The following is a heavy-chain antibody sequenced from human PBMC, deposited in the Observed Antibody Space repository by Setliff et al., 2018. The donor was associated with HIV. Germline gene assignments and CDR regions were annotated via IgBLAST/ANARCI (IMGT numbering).Heavy chain of an antibody. J-gene: IGHJ6*03. CDR3: ARIPSVGATSLYYYYYYMDV. CDR2: IYYSGST. V-gene: IGHV4-31*03. Sequence: LSLTCTVSGGSISSGGYYWSWIRQLPGKGLEWIGYIYYSGSTYYNPSLKSRVTISADTSKNQFSLKLSSVTAADTAVYYCARIPSVGATSLYYYYYYMDVWGKGTTVTVSS. D-gene: IGHD1-26*01. CDR1: GGSISSGGYY.